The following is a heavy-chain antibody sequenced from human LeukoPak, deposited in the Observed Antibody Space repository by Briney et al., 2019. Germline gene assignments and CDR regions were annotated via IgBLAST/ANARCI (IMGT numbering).Heavy chain of an antibody. CDR2: INHSGST. V-gene: IGHV4-34*01. D-gene: IGHD1-26*01. Sequence: PSETLSLTCAVYGGSFSGYYWSWIRQPPGKGLEWIGEINHSGSTNYNPSLKSRVTMSVDTSKNQFSLKLSSVTAADTAVYYCAREGSWYYYYYGMDVWGQGTTVTVSS. CDR3: AREGSWYYYYYGMDV. J-gene: IGHJ6*02. CDR1: GGSFSGYY.